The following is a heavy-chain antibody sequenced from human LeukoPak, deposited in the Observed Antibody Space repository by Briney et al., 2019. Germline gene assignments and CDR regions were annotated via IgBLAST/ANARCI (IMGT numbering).Heavy chain of an antibody. Sequence: GASVKVSCKASGGTFSSYAISWVRQAPGQGLEWMGGINPIFGTANYAQKFQGRVTITTDESTSTAYMELSSLRSEDTAVYYCASKVTTAYYYYMDVWGKGTTVTVSS. CDR2: INPIFGTA. CDR1: GGTFSSYA. J-gene: IGHJ6*03. V-gene: IGHV1-69*05. CDR3: ASKVTTAYYYYMDV. D-gene: IGHD4-11*01.